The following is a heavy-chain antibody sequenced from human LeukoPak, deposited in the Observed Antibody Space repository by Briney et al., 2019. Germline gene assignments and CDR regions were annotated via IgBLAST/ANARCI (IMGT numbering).Heavy chain of an antibody. V-gene: IGHV4-59*01. Sequence: SETLSLTCTVSGGSISNNYWSWIRQPPGKGLEFIGYIYYSGSTDYNPSLKSRVTISVDTSKNPFSLKLSSVSAPSTRLYYSARGGWSVDYWGQGTLVTVSS. D-gene: IGHD6-19*01. CDR3: ARGGWSVDY. CDR2: IYYSGST. CDR1: GGSISNNY. J-gene: IGHJ4*02.